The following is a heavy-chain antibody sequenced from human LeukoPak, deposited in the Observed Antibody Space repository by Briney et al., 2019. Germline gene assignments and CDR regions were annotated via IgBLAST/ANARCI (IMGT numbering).Heavy chain of an antibody. CDR2: IDTDGSNR. V-gene: IGHV3-74*01. CDR1: GFTSSSYW. D-gene: IGHD4-11*01. J-gene: IGHJ4*02. Sequence: GGSLRLSCAASGFTSSSYWMHWVRQTPGKGLVWVSRIDTDGSNRNYADSVKGRFTISRDNAKNTLYLEMNSLRAEDTAVYCCARIYSNFVSLGFWGQGTLVTVSS. CDR3: ARIYSNFVSLGF.